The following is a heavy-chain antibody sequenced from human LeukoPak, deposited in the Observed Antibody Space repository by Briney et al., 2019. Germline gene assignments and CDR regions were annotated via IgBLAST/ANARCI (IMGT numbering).Heavy chain of an antibody. CDR1: GFTFNNYA. D-gene: IGHD5-18*01. CDR2: ISGNGGST. Sequence: PGGSLRLSCAASGFTFNNYALSWVRQAPGKGLEWVSDISGNGGSTYYADSVKGRFSISRDNSKNTLFLQMCSLRAEDTAVYYCAKNTGQTSEYSFGFNYWGQGTLVTVSS. J-gene: IGHJ4*02. V-gene: IGHV3-23*01. CDR3: AKNTGQTSEYSFGFNY.